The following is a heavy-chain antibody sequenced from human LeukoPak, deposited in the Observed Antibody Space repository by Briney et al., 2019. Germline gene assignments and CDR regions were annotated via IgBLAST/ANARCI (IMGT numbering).Heavy chain of an antibody. D-gene: IGHD3-10*01. J-gene: IGHJ4*02. Sequence: GGSLRLSCSASGFTFSTYAMTWVRRAPGKGLEWVSTIGDRCGSTSYADSVRGRFTISRDNSKSTLYLQMNSLRVEDTAVYYCAKDLSGSGRLYDYWGQGTLVTVSS. CDR2: IGDRCGST. CDR1: GFTFSTYA. CDR3: AKDLSGSGRLYDY. V-gene: IGHV3-23*01.